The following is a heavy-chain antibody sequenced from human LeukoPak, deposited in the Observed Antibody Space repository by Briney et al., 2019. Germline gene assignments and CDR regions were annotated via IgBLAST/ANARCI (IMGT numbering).Heavy chain of an antibody. J-gene: IGHJ6*02. CDR2: ISAYNGNT. CDR1: GYTFTSYG. CDR3: ARDRPLWFGELLLPYYYYGMDV. D-gene: IGHD3-10*01. Sequence: ASVKVSCKASGYTFTSYGIRWVRQAPGQGLEWMGWISAYNGNTNYAQKLQGRVTMTTDTSTSTAYMELRSLRSDDTAVYYCARDRPLWFGELLLPYYYYGMDVWGQGTTVTVSS. V-gene: IGHV1-18*01.